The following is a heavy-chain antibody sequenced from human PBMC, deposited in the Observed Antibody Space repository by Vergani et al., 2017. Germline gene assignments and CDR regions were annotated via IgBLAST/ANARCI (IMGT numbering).Heavy chain of an antibody. J-gene: IGHJ4*02. Sequence: VQLVESGGGVVQPGRSLRLSCAASGFTFSSYAMHWVRQAPGKGLEWVANIKQDGSEKYYVDSVKGRFTISRDNAKNSLYLQMNSLRAEDTAVYYCARRSGGSLIRFDYWGQGTLVTVSS. CDR3: ARRSGGSLIRFDY. CDR2: IKQDGSEK. D-gene: IGHD1-26*01. V-gene: IGHV3-7*01. CDR1: GFTFSSYA.